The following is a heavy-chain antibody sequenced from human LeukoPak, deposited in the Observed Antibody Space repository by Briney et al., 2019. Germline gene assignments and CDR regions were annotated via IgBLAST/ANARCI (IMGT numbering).Heavy chain of an antibody. J-gene: IGHJ4*02. Sequence: ASLKLSCTASGYTFSNSGLSWVRQAPGQGLEWMGWINAYDGNRNYAQKFQGRVTMTTDTSTSTASMELRSLTSDDTAVYYCARTKDLDYWGQGTLVTVSS. CDR3: ARTKDLDY. V-gene: IGHV1-18*01. CDR1: GYTFSNSG. CDR2: INAYDGNR.